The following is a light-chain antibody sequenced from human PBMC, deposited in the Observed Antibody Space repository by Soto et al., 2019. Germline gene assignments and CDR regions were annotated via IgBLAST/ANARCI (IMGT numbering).Light chain of an antibody. CDR2: WAS. CDR1: ESPFSSANNKNH. Sequence: IVMTQTPDSLALSLGESATINCMSSESPFSSANNKNHLAWYQHTVGQPPRXXRYWASTRESGVPDRFSGSGSGTDFTLTISSLKAEDVEIYYCQQYYTTPLTFGGGTKVDIK. V-gene: IGKV4-1*01. J-gene: IGKJ4*01. CDR3: QQYYTTPLT.